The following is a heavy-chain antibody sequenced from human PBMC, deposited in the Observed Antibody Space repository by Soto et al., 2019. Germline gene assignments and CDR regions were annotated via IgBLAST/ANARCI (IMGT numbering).Heavy chain of an antibody. CDR3: ARRTTGTYYYYGMDV. J-gene: IGHJ6*02. Sequence: QVQLVQSGAEVKKPGASVKVSCKASGYTFTSYAMHWVRQAPGQRLEWMGWINAGNGNTKYSQKFQGRVTITRDTSASTAYMELSSLRSEDTAVYYWARRTTGTYYYYGMDVWGQGTTVTVSS. CDR2: INAGNGNT. D-gene: IGHD1-1*01. CDR1: GYTFTSYA. V-gene: IGHV1-3*01.